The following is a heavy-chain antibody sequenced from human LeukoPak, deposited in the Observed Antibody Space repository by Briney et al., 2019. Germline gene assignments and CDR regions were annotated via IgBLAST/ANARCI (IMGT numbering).Heavy chain of an antibody. V-gene: IGHV4-34*01. D-gene: IGHD3-10*01. CDR1: GGSFSGYY. CDR2: INHSGST. CDR3: AMEVRGVVGY. J-gene: IGHJ4*02. Sequence: PSGTLSLTCAVYGGSFSGYYWSWIRQPPGKGLEWIGEINHSGSTNYNPSLKSRVTISVDTSKNQFSLKLSSVTAADTAVYYCAMEVRGVVGYWGQGTLVTVSS.